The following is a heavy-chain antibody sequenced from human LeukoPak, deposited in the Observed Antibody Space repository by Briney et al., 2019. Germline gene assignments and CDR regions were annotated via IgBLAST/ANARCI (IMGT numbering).Heavy chain of an antibody. CDR1: GGSISSGGYS. CDR3: AGGSYAADY. Sequence: PSETLSLTCAVSGGSISSGGYSWSWIRQPPGKGLEWIGYIYHSGSTYYNPSLKSRVTISVDRSKTQFSLKLSSVPAADTAVYYCAGGSYAADYWGQGTLVTVSS. J-gene: IGHJ4*02. V-gene: IGHV4-30-2*01. CDR2: IYHSGST.